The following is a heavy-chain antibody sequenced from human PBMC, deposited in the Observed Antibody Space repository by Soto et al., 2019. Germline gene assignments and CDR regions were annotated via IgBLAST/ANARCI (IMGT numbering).Heavy chain of an antibody. CDR1: GFTVSSNY. CDR3: ARAGDYYYDGMDV. J-gene: IGHJ6*02. CDR2: IYSGGST. Sequence: GGSLRLSCAASGFTVSSNYMSWVRQAPGKGLEWVSVIYSGGSTYYADSVKGRFTISRDNSKNTLYLQMNSLRAEDTAVYYCARAGDYYYDGMDVWGQGTTVTVSS. V-gene: IGHV3-53*01. D-gene: IGHD4-17*01.